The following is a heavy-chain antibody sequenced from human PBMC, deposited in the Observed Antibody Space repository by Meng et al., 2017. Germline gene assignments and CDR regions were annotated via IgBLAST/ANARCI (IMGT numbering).Heavy chain of an antibody. V-gene: IGHV4-4*02. D-gene: IGHD3-22*01. CDR3: ATSGDNSGLYLGY. CDR2: IYHSGRT. J-gene: IGHJ4*02. Sequence: VHLAEPGPGLVGPSGTLSPTGAASGDSISTYNWWTWVRQSPEKGLEWIGEIYHSGRTNYNPSLTSRVTMSVDKSKKQISLNLSYVTAADTAVYYCATSGDNSGLYLGYWGPGILVTVSS. CDR1: GDSISTYNW.